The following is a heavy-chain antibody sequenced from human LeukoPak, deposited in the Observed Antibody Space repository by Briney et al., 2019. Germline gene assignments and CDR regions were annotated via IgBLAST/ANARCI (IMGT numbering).Heavy chain of an antibody. J-gene: IGHJ6*03. Sequence: GSLRLSCAASGFTFSSYSINWVRQPPGKGLEWIGEINNSGSTNYNPSLKSRVTISVDTSKNQFSLKLSSVTAADTAVYYCARVVDRSYGYYYYYYMDVWGKGTTVTVSS. V-gene: IGHV4-34*01. CDR2: INNSGST. CDR1: GFTFSSYS. D-gene: IGHD5-18*01. CDR3: ARVVDRSYGYYYYYYMDV.